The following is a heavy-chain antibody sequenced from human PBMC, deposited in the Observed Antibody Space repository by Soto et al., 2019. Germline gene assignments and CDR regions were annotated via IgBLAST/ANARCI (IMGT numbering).Heavy chain of an antibody. CDR2: IYYSGST. Sequence: QLQLQESGPGLVKPSETLSLTCTVSGGSISSSSYYWGWIRQPPGKGLEWIGSIYYSGSTYYNPSLKSRVTISVDTSKNQFSLKLSSVTAADTAVYYCARHRISRRAQYYFDYWGQGTLVTVSS. J-gene: IGHJ4*02. V-gene: IGHV4-39*01. CDR3: ARHRISRRAQYYFDY. CDR1: GGSISSSSYY.